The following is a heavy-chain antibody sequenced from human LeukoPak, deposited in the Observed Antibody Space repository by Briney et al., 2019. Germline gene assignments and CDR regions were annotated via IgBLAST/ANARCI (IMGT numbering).Heavy chain of an antibody. CDR1: GFTFSSYA. V-gene: IGHV3-23*01. D-gene: IGHD3-10*01. CDR3: AKHGLLWFGELPLDY. Sequence: GGSLRLSCAASGFTFSSYAMSWVRQAPGKGLEGVSAISGSGCSTYYADSVKGRFTISRDNSKNTLYLQMNSLRAEDTAVYYCAKHGLLWFGELPLDYWGQGTLVTVSS. CDR2: ISGSGCST. J-gene: IGHJ4*02.